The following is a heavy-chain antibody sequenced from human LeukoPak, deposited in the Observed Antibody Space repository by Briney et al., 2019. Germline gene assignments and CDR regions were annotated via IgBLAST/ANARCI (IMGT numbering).Heavy chain of an antibody. CDR1: GGSISSSGYY. CDR2: IEYSGSP. J-gene: IGHJ4*02. D-gene: IGHD6-19*01. V-gene: IGHV4-39*01. CDR3: ARPYSSGFIYYFDQ. Sequence: PSETLSLTCTVSGGSISSSGYYWDWIRQAPGKGLEWIGRIEYSGSPYYNPSLKRRVTISVDTSKNQFSLKLSSVTAADTAVYYCARPYSSGFIYYFDQWGQGTLVTVSS.